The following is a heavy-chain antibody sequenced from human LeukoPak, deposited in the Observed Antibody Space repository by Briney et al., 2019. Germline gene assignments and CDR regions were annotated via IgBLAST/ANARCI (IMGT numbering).Heavy chain of an antibody. CDR3: ARRKYDFWSGLAGFDP. CDR2: IYYSGST. CDR1: GGSISSGDYY. D-gene: IGHD3-3*01. V-gene: IGHV4-30-4*08. Sequence: TLSLTCTVSGGSISSGDYYWSWIRQPPGKGLGWIGYIYYSGSTYYNPSLKSRVTISVDTSKNQFSLKLSSVTAADTAVYYCARRKYDFWSGLAGFDPWGQGTLVTVSS. J-gene: IGHJ5*02.